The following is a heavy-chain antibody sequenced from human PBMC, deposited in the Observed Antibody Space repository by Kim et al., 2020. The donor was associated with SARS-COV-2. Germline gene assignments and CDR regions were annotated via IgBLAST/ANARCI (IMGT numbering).Heavy chain of an antibody. D-gene: IGHD3-22*01. CDR1: GLTFDDSA. CDR2: ISYDGRNK. CDR3: ARGNYYEWVRLSDYYDSMAV. V-gene: IGHV3-30-3*01. J-gene: IGHJ6*02. Sequence: GGSLRLSCAASGLTFDDSAMHWVRQAPGKGLEWVAVISYDGRNKEYADSVKGRFSISRDNSKSTLSLQMNSLRVEDTAVYYCARGNYYEWVRLSDYYDSMAVWGQGTTVTVSS.